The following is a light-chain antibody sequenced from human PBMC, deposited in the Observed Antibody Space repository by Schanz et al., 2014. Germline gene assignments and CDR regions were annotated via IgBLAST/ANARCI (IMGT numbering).Light chain of an antibody. CDR1: NSDIGTYNY. CDR2: DVT. CDR3: CSYAGSNIPV. V-gene: IGLV2-23*02. J-gene: IGLJ3*02. Sequence: QSALTQPSSVSASPGQSITISCIGTNSDIGTYNYVSWYQQHPGKIPKLLIYDVTNRPSGVSSRFSGSKSGNTASLTISGLQAEDEADYYCCSYAGSNIPVFGGGTKLTVL.